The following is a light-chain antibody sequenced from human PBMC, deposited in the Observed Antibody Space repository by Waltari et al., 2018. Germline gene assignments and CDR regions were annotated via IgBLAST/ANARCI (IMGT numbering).Light chain of an antibody. Sequence: EIVLTQSPATLSLSPGERATLSCRASQSVSSYLAWYQQKPGPAPRPLIYDASNRATGIPARFSGSGSGTDFTLTISSLEPEDFAVYYCQQRSNWPRTFGGGTKVEIK. J-gene: IGKJ4*01. V-gene: IGKV3-11*01. CDR3: QQRSNWPRT. CDR2: DAS. CDR1: QSVSSY.